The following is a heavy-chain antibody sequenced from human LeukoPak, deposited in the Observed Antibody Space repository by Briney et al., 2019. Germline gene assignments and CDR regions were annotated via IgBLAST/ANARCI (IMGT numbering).Heavy chain of an antibody. Sequence: SETLSLTCTVSGDSLASSSHYWGWIRQPPGKRLQWVASLHHTGRNYSNAALKSRVSISMDTAKSQFSLKVNSVTAADSGVYYCVAEMTASAAFDIWGQGTMVAVSS. V-gene: IGHV4-39*01. CDR1: GDSLASSSHY. D-gene: IGHD2-21*02. CDR3: VAEMTASAAFDI. CDR2: LHHTGRN. J-gene: IGHJ3*02.